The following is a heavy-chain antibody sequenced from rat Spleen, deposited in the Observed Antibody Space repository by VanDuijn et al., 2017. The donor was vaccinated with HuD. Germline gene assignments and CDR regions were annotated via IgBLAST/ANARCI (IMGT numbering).Heavy chain of an antibody. J-gene: IGHJ2*01. Sequence: EVQLVETGEGLVNLGGSRNPPCVASGLPLIRYWLYWFRQPPGKGMEWISSIDTDGGRTYYSDSVKGRFTISRDNAENTVYLQMNSLRSEDTATYYCATPLPHWGLGVLVTVSS. CDR3: ATPLPH. CDR2: IDTDGGRT. CDR1: GLPLIRYW. D-gene: IGHD3-1*01. V-gene: IGHV5-58*01.